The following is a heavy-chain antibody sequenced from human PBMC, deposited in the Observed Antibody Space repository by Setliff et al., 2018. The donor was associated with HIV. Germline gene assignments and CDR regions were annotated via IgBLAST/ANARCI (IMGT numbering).Heavy chain of an antibody. CDR1: GGSISTYF. V-gene: IGHV4-4*08. J-gene: IGHJ4*02. Sequence: SETLSLTCTVSGGSISTYFWTWIRQPPGKGLEWIGYIYTSGSTNYNPSLKSRVTISVDTSKNQFSLKLSSVTAAETAVYYCARGSFIGDYYYFDYWGQGTLVTVSS. CDR3: ARGSFIGDYYYFDY. D-gene: IGHD3-10*01. CDR2: IYTSGST.